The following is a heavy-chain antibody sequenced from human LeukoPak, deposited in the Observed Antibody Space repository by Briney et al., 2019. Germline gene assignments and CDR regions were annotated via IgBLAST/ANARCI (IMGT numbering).Heavy chain of an antibody. V-gene: IGHV1-69*13. CDR2: IIPIFGTA. J-gene: IGHJ4*02. CDR1: GGTFSSYA. CDR3: ASAVEMPTTADY. Sequence: AVNLSCKASGGTFSSYAISWVRQAPGQGLEWMGGIIPIFGTANYAQKFQGRVTITADESTSTAYMELSSLRSEDTAVYYCASAVEMPTTADYWGQGTLVTVSS. D-gene: IGHD5-24*01.